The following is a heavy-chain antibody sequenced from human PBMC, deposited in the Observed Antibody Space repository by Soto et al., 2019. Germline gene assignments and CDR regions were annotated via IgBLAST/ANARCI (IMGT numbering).Heavy chain of an antibody. Sequence: ASVKVSCKAAVGGFSIYAISWVRQAPGQGLEWMGGIIPIFGTANYAQKFQGRVRITADESTSTAYMELSSLRSEDTAVYYCARADIVVVVAATADYYYGMDVWGQGTTVTVSS. CDR3: ARADIVVVVAATADYYYGMDV. J-gene: IGHJ6*02. V-gene: IGHV1-69*13. CDR2: IIPIFGTA. CDR1: VGGFSIYA. D-gene: IGHD2-15*01.